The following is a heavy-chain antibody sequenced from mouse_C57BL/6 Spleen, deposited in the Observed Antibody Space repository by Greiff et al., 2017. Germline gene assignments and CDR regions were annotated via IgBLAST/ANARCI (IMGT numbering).Heavy chain of an antibody. CDR2: IYPGSGNT. CDR3: AEEAHYEAMDY. V-gene: IGHV1-66*01. J-gene: IGHJ4*01. Sequence: VQLQQSGPELVKPGASVKISCKASGYSFTSYYIHWVKQRPGQGLEWIGWIYPGSGNTKYNEKFKGKATLTADTSSSTAYMQLSSLTSEDSAVYYCAEEAHYEAMDYWGQGTSVTVSS. D-gene: IGHD2-4*01. CDR1: GYSFTSYY.